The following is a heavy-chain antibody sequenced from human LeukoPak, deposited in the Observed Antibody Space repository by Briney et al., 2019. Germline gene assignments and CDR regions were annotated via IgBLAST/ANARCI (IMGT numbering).Heavy chain of an antibody. Sequence: GGSLRLSCAASGFTFSGSAMHGVRQASGKGLEWVGRIRSKANSYATAYAASVKGRFTISRDDSKNTAYLQMNSLRTEDTAVYYCTASRGVWGALDAWDDAFDIWGQGTMVTVSS. D-gene: IGHD3-16*01. J-gene: IGHJ3*02. CDR1: GFTFSGSA. CDR2: IRSKANSYAT. V-gene: IGHV3-73*01. CDR3: TASRGVWGALDAWDDAFDI.